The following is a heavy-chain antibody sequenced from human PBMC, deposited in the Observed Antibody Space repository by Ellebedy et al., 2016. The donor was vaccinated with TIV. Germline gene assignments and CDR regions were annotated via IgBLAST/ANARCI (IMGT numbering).Heavy chain of an antibody. D-gene: IGHD1-14*01. J-gene: IGHJ4*02. Sequence: PGGSLRLSCAASGFTFSSYAMSWVRQAPGKGLEWVSGFGVSGDTTYYADSVKGRFTISRDNSRNALSREMNSLTAEDTAMYYCARGKSGTYIHHAFDQWGQGTLVTVSS. CDR1: GFTFSSYA. CDR3: ARGKSGTYIHHAFDQ. V-gene: IGHV3-23*01. CDR2: FGVSGDTT.